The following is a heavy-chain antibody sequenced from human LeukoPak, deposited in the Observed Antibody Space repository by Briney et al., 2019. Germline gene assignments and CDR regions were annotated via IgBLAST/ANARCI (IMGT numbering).Heavy chain of an antibody. CDR1: GGSFSGYY. J-gene: IGHJ4*02. Sequence: KPSETLSLTCAVYGGSFSGYYWSWIRQPPGKGLEWIGEINHSGSTNYNPSLKSRVTISVDTSKNQFSLKLSSVTAADTAVYYCARARPRYCSGGSCYQKDYWGQGTLVTVSS. V-gene: IGHV4-34*01. D-gene: IGHD2-15*01. CDR2: INHSGST. CDR3: ARARPRYCSGGSCYQKDY.